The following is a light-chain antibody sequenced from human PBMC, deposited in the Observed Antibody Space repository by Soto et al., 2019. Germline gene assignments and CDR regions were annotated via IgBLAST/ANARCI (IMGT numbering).Light chain of an antibody. CDR3: QQYGSSTDT. Sequence: EIVLTQSPGTLSLSPGERATHSCRASQSVSSSYLAWYQQKPGQAPRLLIYGASSRATGIPDRFSGSGSGTDFTLTISRLEPEDFAVYYCQQYGSSTDTFGQGTKV. J-gene: IGKJ1*01. CDR2: GAS. CDR1: QSVSSSY. V-gene: IGKV3-20*01.